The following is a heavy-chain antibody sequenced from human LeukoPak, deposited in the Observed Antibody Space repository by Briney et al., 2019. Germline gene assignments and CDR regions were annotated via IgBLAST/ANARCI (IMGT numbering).Heavy chain of an antibody. D-gene: IGHD5-24*01. CDR3: AKSGYNRFDY. CDR1: GFTFSSYA. Sequence: GGSLRLSCAASGFTFSSYAMHWVRQAPGKGLEWVSSLSGSNNYIYYADSVKGRFTISRDNAKNSLYLQMNTLRAEDTAVYYCAKSGYNRFDYWGQGTLVTVSS. J-gene: IGHJ4*02. V-gene: IGHV3-21*04. CDR2: LSGSNNYI.